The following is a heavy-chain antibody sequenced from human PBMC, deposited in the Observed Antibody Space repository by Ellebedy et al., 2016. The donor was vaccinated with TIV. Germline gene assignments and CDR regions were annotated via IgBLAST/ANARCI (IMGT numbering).Heavy chain of an antibody. V-gene: IGHV3-11*03. CDR3: ARGNAMDV. CDR1: KFSLGDYY. J-gene: IGHJ6*02. Sequence: GESLKISXEASKFSLGDYYMNWIRQAPGKGLEWVSYISSIGSYIKYADSVKGRFTVFRDNAKNSLYLRMDSLRVEDTAVYYCARGNAMDVWGQGTTVNVS. CDR2: ISSIGSYI.